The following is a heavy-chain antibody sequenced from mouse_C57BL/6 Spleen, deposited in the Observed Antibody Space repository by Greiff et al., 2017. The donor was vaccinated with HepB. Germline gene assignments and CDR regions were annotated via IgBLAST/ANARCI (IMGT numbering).Heavy chain of an antibody. D-gene: IGHD2-4*01. CDR1: GYTFTSYW. CDR3: ARWGDYDYDDYYAMDY. Sequence: VKLKQPGAELVKPGASVKLSCKASGYTFTSYWMHWVKQRPGRGLEWIGRIDPNSGGTKYNEKFKSKATLTVDKPSSTAYMQLSSLTSEDSAVYYCARWGDYDYDDYYAMDYWGQGTSVTVSS. CDR2: IDPNSGGT. V-gene: IGHV1-72*01. J-gene: IGHJ4*01.